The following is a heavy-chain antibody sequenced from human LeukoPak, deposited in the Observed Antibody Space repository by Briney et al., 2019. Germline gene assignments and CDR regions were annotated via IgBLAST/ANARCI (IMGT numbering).Heavy chain of an antibody. J-gene: IGHJ2*01. Sequence: GGSLRLSCAASGFTFDDYAMHWVRQAPGKGLEWVSGISWNSGSIGYADSVKGRFTISRDNAKNSLYLQMNSLRAEDTALYYCAKAGDIVVVPAAMGPSALGYFDLWGRGTLVTVSS. CDR2: ISWNSGSI. D-gene: IGHD2-2*01. V-gene: IGHV3-9*01. CDR1: GFTFDDYA. CDR3: AKAGDIVVVPAAMGPSALGYFDL.